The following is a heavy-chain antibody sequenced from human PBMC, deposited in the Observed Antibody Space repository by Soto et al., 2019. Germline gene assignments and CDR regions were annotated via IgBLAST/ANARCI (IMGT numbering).Heavy chain of an antibody. CDR2: ISWNSGSI. D-gene: IGHD6-19*01. CDR1: GFTFDDYA. CDR3: AKDKRAVAGRGGAFDS. V-gene: IGHV3-9*01. Sequence: PGGSLRLSCAASGFTFDDYAMHWVRQAPGKGLEWVSGISWNSGSIGYADSVKGRFTISRDNAKNSLYLQMNSLRAEDTALYYCAKDKRAVAGRGGAFDSWGQGTMVTVSS. J-gene: IGHJ3*02.